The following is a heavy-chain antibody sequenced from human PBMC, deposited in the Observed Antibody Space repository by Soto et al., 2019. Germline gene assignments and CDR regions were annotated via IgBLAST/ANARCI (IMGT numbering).Heavy chain of an antibody. D-gene: IGHD6-13*01. V-gene: IGHV3-48*03. CDR3: ATLPGIAAAGRYGMDV. Sequence: GSLRLSCGASGFTFYNYEMNWVRQAPGKGLEWLSYVSGSGSITYYADSVKGRFTISRDNSKNTLYLQMNSLRAEDTAVYYCATLPGIAAAGRYGMDVWGQGTTVTVSS. J-gene: IGHJ6*02. CDR1: GFTFYNYE. CDR2: VSGSGSIT.